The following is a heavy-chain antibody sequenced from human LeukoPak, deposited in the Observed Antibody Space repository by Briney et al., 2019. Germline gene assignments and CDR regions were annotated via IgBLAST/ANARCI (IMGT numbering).Heavy chain of an antibody. CDR2: IKNDGSRT. CDR1: GFTFSNYW. CDR3: ARGHIVVLTAPDY. D-gene: IGHD2-21*02. J-gene: IGHJ4*02. V-gene: IGHV3-74*01. Sequence: GGSLRLSCAASGFTFSNYWMHWVRQAPGKGLVWVSRIKNDGSRTSYADSVKGRFTISRDNAKNTLYLQMNSLRAEDTAMYYCARGHIVVLTAPDYWGQGTLVTVSS.